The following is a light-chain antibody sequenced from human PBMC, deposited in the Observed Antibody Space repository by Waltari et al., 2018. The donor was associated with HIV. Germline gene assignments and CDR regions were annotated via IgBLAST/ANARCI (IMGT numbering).Light chain of an antibody. J-gene: IGLJ1*01. Sequence: QSALTRPASVSGSPGQSLTISCTDVGSYNLVSWYQQHPGKAPTLLIYDVSERPSGISMRFSDSNHDNPASLKISVLQADDQADYYGCSYAGVNTYVFDTRTKVTVL. CDR1: VGSYNL. V-gene: IGLV2-23*02. CDR3: CSYAGVNTYV. CDR2: DVS.